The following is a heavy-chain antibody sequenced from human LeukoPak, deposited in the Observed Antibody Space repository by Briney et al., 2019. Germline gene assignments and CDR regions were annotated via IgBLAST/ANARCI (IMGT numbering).Heavy chain of an antibody. V-gene: IGHV3-21*01. J-gene: IGHJ4*02. CDR2: ISSGSTYI. Sequence: GGSLRLSCAASEFTFNSYSFNWIRHHPGGGLEWVSSISSGSTYIYYSDSVKGRFTVSRDNAKNSLYLQMNNLRAEDTAVYYCARDPFYYDAAGSDDYWGQGTLVTVSS. CDR1: EFTFNSYS. CDR3: ARDPFYYDAAGSDDY. D-gene: IGHD3-22*01.